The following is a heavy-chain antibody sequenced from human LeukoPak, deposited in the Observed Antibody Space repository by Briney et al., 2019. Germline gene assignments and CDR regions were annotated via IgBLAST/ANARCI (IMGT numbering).Heavy chain of an antibody. Sequence: ASVKVSXKVSGYTLTELSMHWVRQAPGEGLEWMGGFDPEDGETIYAQKFQGRVTMTEDTSTDTAYMELSSLRSEDTAVYYCATVNCSSTSCYNDYWGQGTLVTVSS. D-gene: IGHD2-2*02. J-gene: IGHJ4*02. CDR2: FDPEDGET. CDR3: ATVNCSSTSCYNDY. CDR1: GYTLTELS. V-gene: IGHV1-24*01.